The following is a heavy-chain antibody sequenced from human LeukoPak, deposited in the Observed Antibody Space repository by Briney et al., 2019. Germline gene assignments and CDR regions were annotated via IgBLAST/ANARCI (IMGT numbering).Heavy chain of an antibody. CDR3: ARGETTMALSPFDY. Sequence: GGSLRLSCAASGFTFSSYGMSWVRQAPGKGLEWVSAISGSGGSTYYADSVKGRFTISRDNSKNTLYLQMSNLRAEDTAVYYCARGETTMALSPFDYWGQGTLVTVSS. CDR2: ISGSGGST. V-gene: IGHV3-23*01. CDR1: GFTFSSYG. J-gene: IGHJ4*02. D-gene: IGHD4/OR15-4a*01.